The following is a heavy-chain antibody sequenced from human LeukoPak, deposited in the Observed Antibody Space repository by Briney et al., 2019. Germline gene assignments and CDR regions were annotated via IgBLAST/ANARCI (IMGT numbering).Heavy chain of an antibody. V-gene: IGHV3-30*04. CDR3: VNSNFDP. CDR1: GFTFSNYA. CDR2: ISFDETKE. Sequence: SGGSLRLSCAASGFTFSNYAMHWVRQAPGKGLEWMAFISFDETKEYYGDSVKGRFTISRDNSKNTLHLQMNSLRGEDTAMYYCVNSNFDPWGQGTLVTVSS. J-gene: IGHJ5*02.